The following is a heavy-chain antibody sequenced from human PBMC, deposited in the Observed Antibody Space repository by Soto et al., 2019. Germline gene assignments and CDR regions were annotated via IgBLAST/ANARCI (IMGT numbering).Heavy chain of an antibody. CDR3: AREPRSYYDSSGYYPKNDAFDI. Sequence: PSETLSLTCTVSGGSISSGGYYWSWIRQHPGKGLEWIGYIYYSGSTYYNPSLKSRVTISVDTSKNQFSLKLSSVTAADTAVYYCAREPRSYYDSSGYYPKNDAFDIWGQGTMVTVSS. J-gene: IGHJ3*02. CDR1: GGSISSGGYY. V-gene: IGHV4-31*03. D-gene: IGHD3-22*01. CDR2: IYYSGST.